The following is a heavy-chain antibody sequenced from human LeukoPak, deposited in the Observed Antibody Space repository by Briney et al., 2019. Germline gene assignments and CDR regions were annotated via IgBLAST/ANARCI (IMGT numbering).Heavy chain of an antibody. Sequence: GESLKISCAASGFTVSSNYMSWVRQAPGKGLEGVSVIYSGGSTYYADSVKGRFTISRDNSKNTLYLQMNSLRAEDTAVYYCASVSGCDNFDYWGQGTLVTVSS. CDR2: IYSGGST. CDR1: GFTVSSNY. V-gene: IGHV3-53*01. D-gene: IGHD1-26*01. CDR3: ASVSGCDNFDY. J-gene: IGHJ4*02.